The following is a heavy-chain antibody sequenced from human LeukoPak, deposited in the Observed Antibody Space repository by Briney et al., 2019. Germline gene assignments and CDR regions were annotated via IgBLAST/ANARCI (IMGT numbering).Heavy chain of an antibody. CDR3: ATDLGTYYHGSQRLIPIDY. V-gene: IGHV3-15*01. CDR1: GFTFTNAW. CDR2: IKSKTDGETT. D-gene: IGHD3-10*01. J-gene: IGHJ4*02. Sequence: GGSLRLSCVDSGFTFTNAWMSWVRQAPGKGLEWIGRIKSKTDGETTNYVEPVRGRFTISRDDSKSAVYLQMNSLKIEDTAVYYCATDLGTYYHGSQRLIPIDYWGQGTLVTVSS.